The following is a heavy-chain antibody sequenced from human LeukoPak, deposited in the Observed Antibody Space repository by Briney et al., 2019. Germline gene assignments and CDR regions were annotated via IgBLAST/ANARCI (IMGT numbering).Heavy chain of an antibody. CDR3: AREGAVAGTNDY. D-gene: IGHD6-19*01. J-gene: IGHJ4*01. CDR1: VFTFSSYW. CDR2: INSDGSST. V-gene: IGHV3-74*01. Sequence: GGSLRLSCAASVFTFSSYWMHWVRQAPWKGLVWVSRINSDGSSTSYADSVKGRFTISRDNAKNTLYLQMNSLRAEDTAVYYCAREGAVAGTNDYWGQEPWSPSPQ.